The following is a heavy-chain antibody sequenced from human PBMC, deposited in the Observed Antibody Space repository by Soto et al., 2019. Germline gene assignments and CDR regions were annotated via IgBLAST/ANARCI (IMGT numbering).Heavy chain of an antibody. CDR3: AKDYPPVLLWFGELPNNWFDP. D-gene: IGHD3-10*01. Sequence: GGSLRLSCAASGFTFSSYAMSWVRQAPGKGLEWVSAISGSGGSTYYADSVKGRFTISRDNSKNTLYLQMNSLRAEDTAVYYCAKDYPPVLLWFGELPNNWFDPWGQGTLVTVSS. CDR1: GFTFSSYA. CDR2: ISGSGGST. V-gene: IGHV3-23*01. J-gene: IGHJ5*02.